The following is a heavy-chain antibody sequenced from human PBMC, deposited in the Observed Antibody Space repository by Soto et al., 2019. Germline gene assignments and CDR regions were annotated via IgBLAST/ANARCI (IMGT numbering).Heavy chain of an antibody. CDR1: GGTFSSYA. Sequence: QVQLVQSGAEVKKPGSSVKVSCKASGGTFSSYAISWVRQAPGQGLEWMGGIITIFGTADYAQKFQGRVTIAGDESKSTAYMELSSLRSEDTAVYYCASVETQSYYYGMDVWGQGTTVTVSS. J-gene: IGHJ6*02. V-gene: IGHV1-69*12. D-gene: IGHD2-15*01. CDR3: ASVETQSYYYGMDV. CDR2: IITIFGTA.